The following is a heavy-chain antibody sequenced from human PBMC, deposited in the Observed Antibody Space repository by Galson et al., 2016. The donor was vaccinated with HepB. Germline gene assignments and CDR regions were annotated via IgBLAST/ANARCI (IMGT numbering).Heavy chain of an antibody. J-gene: IGHJ4*02. D-gene: IGHD6-19*01. CDR1: GFNFDDYA. V-gene: IGHV3-9*01. CDR2: ITLDSGNV. CDR3: VKDGGPYVGASGEPGHN. Sequence: SLRLSCAASGFNFDDYAMHWVRRRPGKGLEWVSGITLDSGNVVYADSVKGRLTTSRDNAKRSLYLQMNSLTPEDTAVYYCVKDGGPYVGASGEPGHNWGQGTLVTVSS.